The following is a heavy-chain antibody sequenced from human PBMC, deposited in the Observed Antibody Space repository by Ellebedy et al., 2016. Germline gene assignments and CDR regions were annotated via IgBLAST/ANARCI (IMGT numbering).Heavy chain of an antibody. D-gene: IGHD4/OR15-4a*01. Sequence: GESLKISXAGSTFIVSSNYMIWVRQAPGKGLEWVSFLNHGGTTYYADSVKGRFTISRDSSKKTLYLQMSGLGAEDTAMYYCVTRPNGAFDFWGQGTMVTVSS. CDR2: LNHGGTT. CDR3: VTRPNGAFDF. V-gene: IGHV3-53*01. J-gene: IGHJ3*01. CDR1: TFIVSSNY.